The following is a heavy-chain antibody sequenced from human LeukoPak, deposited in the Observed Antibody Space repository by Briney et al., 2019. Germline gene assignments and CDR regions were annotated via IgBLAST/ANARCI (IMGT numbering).Heavy chain of an antibody. Sequence: GGSLRLSCAASGFTFSTYGMNWVRQAPGKGLEWVSVISGSGGNTYYADSVKGRFTISRDNSKNTLYLQMNSLRAEDTALYYGAKEYSVRNQFDHWGQGTLVAVSS. CDR3: AKEYSVRNQFDH. CDR1: GFTFSTYG. CDR2: ISGSGGNT. J-gene: IGHJ4*02. D-gene: IGHD1-14*01. V-gene: IGHV3-23*01.